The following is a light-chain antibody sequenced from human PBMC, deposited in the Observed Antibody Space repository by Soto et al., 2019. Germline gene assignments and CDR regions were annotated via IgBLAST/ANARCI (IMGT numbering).Light chain of an antibody. CDR1: QSVSSY. CDR3: QQRSNWPLT. CDR2: DAS. J-gene: IGKJ4*01. V-gene: IGKV3-11*01. Sequence: EIVLTQSPATLSLSPVERSTLSCMASQSVSSYLAWYQQKPGQAPRLLIYDASNRATGIPDRFSGSGSGTDFTLTISRLEPEDFAVYYCQQRSNWPLTFGGGTKVDIK.